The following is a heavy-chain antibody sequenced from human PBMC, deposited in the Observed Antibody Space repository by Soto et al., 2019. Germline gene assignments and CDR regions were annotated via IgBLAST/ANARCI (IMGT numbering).Heavy chain of an antibody. J-gene: IGHJ4*02. D-gene: IGHD1-7*01. CDR3: AKNQERELPRVIDF. Sequence: GGSLRLSCATSGLTFSNYAMSWVRQAPGGGLEWVSSMSGSSSTTYYADSVKGRFTISRDRSKNTLYLQMSSLRAEDTALYYCAKNQERELPRVIDFWGQGTLVTVSA. CDR1: GLTFSNYA. CDR2: MSGSSSTT. V-gene: IGHV3-23*01.